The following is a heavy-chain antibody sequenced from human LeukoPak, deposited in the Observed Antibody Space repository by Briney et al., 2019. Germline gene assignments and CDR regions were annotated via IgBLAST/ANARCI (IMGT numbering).Heavy chain of an antibody. Sequence: SETLSLTCTVSGGSISSSSYYWGWIRQPPGKGLEWIGSIYHSGSAYYNPSLKSRVTISVDTSKNQFSLKLSSMTAADTAVYYCARLGALVWVVAGGGYIDYWGQGTLVTVSS. CDR3: ARLGALVWVVAGGGYIDY. J-gene: IGHJ4*02. CDR2: IYHSGSA. D-gene: IGHD6-19*01. CDR1: GGSISSSSYY. V-gene: IGHV4-39*01.